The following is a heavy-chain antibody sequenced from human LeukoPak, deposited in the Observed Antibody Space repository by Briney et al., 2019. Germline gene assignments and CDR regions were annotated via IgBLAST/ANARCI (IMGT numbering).Heavy chain of an antibody. CDR1: GFRIGDYG. CDR3: AKERNPNLRYFDWLSDY. Sequence: PGGSLRLSCAASGFRIGDYGMHWVRQAPGKGLEWVAAISYDGTHYSDSVKGRFTIFRDNVKNTLYLQMNSLRAEDTAVYYCAKERNPNLRYFDWLSDYWGQGTLVTVSS. J-gene: IGHJ4*02. CDR2: ISYDGTH. D-gene: IGHD3-9*01. V-gene: IGHV3-30*18.